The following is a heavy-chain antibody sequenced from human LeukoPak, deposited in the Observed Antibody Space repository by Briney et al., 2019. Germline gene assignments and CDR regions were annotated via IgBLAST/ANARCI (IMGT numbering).Heavy chain of an antibody. CDR3: ARGLSLSSSFADAFDI. CDR1: GYSFTSYW. CDR2: IYPGDSDT. J-gene: IGHJ3*02. V-gene: IGHV5-51*01. Sequence: GESLKISCKGSGYSFTSYWIGWVRQMPGKGLEWMGIIYPGDSDTRYSPSFQGQVTISADKSISTAYLQWSSLKASDTAMYYCARGLSLSSSFADAFDIWGQGTMVTVSS. D-gene: IGHD2-2*01.